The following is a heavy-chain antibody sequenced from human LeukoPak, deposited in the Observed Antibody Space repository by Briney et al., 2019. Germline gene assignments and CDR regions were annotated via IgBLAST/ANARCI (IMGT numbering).Heavy chain of an antibody. D-gene: IGHD1-1*01. CDR2: IYYSGST. CDR3: ARAPTSRTLDY. J-gene: IGHJ4*02. Sequence: SETLALTCTASGLSISSYDWSWIRQPPGKGLEWIGYIYYSGSTNYNSSLKSRVTISVDTSKNQFPLKLSSVTAADTAVYYCARAPTSRTLDYWGQGTLVTVSS. V-gene: IGHV4-59*01. CDR1: GLSISSYD.